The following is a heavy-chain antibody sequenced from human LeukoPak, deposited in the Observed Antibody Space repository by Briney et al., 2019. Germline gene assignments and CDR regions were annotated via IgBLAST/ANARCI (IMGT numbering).Heavy chain of an antibody. Sequence: GGSLRLSCVASGFTFSSYWMHWVRQDPRKGLVWVSRINGDGRNINYADSVRGRFTISRDNAKNTLYLQMNTLRVEDTAVYYCARENYVWGSYRLFNYWGQGTLVTVSS. CDR3: ARENYVWGSYRLFNY. CDR2: INGDGRNI. V-gene: IGHV3-74*01. J-gene: IGHJ4*02. D-gene: IGHD3-16*02. CDR1: GFTFSSYW.